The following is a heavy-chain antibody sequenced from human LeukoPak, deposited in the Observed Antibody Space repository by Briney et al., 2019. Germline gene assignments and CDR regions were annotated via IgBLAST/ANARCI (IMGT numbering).Heavy chain of an antibody. CDR2: IKQDGGAK. J-gene: IGHJ4*02. D-gene: IGHD2/OR15-2a*01. Sequence: GGSLRLSCAASGFTFTNFWMNWLRQAPGKGLEWVANIKQDGGAKNYVDSVKGRFTISRDNAKNSLYLQMNNLRVEDTAVYYCARERVTTTSFDYWGQGVLVTVSS. V-gene: IGHV3-7*01. CDR3: ARERVTTTSFDY. CDR1: GFTFTNFW.